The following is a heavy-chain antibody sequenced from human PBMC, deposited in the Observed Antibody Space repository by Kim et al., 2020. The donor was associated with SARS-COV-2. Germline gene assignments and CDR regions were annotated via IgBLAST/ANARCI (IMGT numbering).Heavy chain of an antibody. Sequence: WGSLRLSCAGSGFTISSYSMNWVRQAPGRGLEWVSYISKSSSAIYYADSVKGLFTISRDNNKNSLYLQMISLRDEDTAVYYCARGPAAVVGFWGQGTLVT. J-gene: IGHJ1*01. CDR3: ARGPAAVVGF. CDR1: GFTISSYS. V-gene: IGHV3-48*02. D-gene: IGHD6-13*01. CDR2: ISKSSSAI.